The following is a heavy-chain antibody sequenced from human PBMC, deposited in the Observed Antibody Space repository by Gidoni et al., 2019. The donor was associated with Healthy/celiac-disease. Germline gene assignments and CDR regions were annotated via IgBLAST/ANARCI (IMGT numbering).Heavy chain of an antibody. CDR2: ISYDGSNK. D-gene: IGHD3-10*01. V-gene: IGHV3-30*03. CDR3: AGYYGSGIDAFDI. Sequence: QVQLVESGGCVVQPGRSLRLSCAASRFTFSSYGMTWVRQAPGKGLEWVAVISYDGSNKYYADSVKGRFTISRDNSKNTLYLQMNSLRAEDTAVYYCAGYYGSGIDAFDIWGQRTMVTVSS. CDR1: RFTFSSYG. J-gene: IGHJ3*02.